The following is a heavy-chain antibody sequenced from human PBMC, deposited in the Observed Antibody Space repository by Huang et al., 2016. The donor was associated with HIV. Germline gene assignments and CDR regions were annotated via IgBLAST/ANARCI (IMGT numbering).Heavy chain of an antibody. CDR2: ISAISSYL. Sequence: EEQLVESGGGLVKPGGSLRLCCEVSWFTSSGFSFNWVRQAPGKGLQWVASISAISSYLHCSDSVRGRFTVSRDNAKNSLYLQMSSLRADDTAVYYCARDRGTTSLYGMDVWGQGTTVTVSS. V-gene: IGHV3-21*01. CDR1: WFTSSGFS. CDR3: ARDRGTTSLYGMDV. D-gene: IGHD1-7*01. J-gene: IGHJ6*02.